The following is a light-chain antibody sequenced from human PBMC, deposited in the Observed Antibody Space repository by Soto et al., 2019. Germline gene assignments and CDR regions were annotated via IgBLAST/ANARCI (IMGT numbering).Light chain of an antibody. J-gene: IGLJ2*01. Sequence: QSVLTQPPSVSAASGQRVTISCSGSSSNIGNSYVSWYQQLPGTAPKLLIYENDKRPSGIPDRFSGSKSGTSATLGITGLQTGDEADYYCGTWDSSLSAVVFGAGTKITVL. V-gene: IGLV1-51*02. CDR1: SSNIGNSY. CDR2: END. CDR3: GTWDSSLSAVV.